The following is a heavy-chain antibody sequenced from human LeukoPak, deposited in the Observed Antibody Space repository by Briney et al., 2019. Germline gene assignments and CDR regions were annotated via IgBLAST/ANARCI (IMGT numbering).Heavy chain of an antibody. J-gene: IGHJ4*02. CDR2: ISSSGSTI. CDR3: ARDPLAVAGPQNHFDY. D-gene: IGHD6-19*01. V-gene: IGHV3-48*03. CDR1: GFTFSSYA. Sequence: GGSLRLSCAASGFTFSSYAMSWVRQAPGKGLEWVSYISSSGSTIYYADSVKGRFTISRDNAKNSLYLQMNSLRAEDTAVYYCARDPLAVAGPQNHFDYWGQGTLVTVSS.